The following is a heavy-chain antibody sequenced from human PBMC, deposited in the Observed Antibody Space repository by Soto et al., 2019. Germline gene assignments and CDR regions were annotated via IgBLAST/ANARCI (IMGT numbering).Heavy chain of an antibody. Sequence: NPSETLSLTCTVSGGSISSGGYYWSWIRQHPGKGLEWIGYIYYSGSTYYNPSLKSRVTISVDTSKNQFSLKLSSVTAADTAVYYCARDGPPNTYYRAFDIWVQGAMVT. CDR2: IYYSGST. CDR3: ARDGPPNTYYRAFDI. D-gene: IGHD1-26*01. CDR1: GGSISSGGYY. J-gene: IGHJ3*02. V-gene: IGHV4-31*03.